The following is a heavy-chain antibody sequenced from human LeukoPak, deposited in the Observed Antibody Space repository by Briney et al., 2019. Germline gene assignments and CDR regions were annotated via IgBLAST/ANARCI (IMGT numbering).Heavy chain of an antibody. CDR3: TSRLLIHLWAKDF. CDR2: VDPEDGET. Sequence: ASVKVSCKVSGYALTDLSIHWVRQTPGKGPEWMGGVDPEDGETTYAQKFQGRVTMTEDTSTDTAYMELSSLKSEDTAVYFCTSRLLIHLWAKDFWGQGTLVTVSS. V-gene: IGHV1-24*01. CDR1: GYALTDLS. D-gene: IGHD5-18*01. J-gene: IGHJ4*02.